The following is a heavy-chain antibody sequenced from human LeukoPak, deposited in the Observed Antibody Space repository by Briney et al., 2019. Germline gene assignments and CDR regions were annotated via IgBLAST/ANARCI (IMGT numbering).Heavy chain of an antibody. CDR2: ISAYNGNT. V-gene: IGHV1-18*04. D-gene: IGHD3-22*01. Sequence: ASVKVSCKASGYTFTGYYMHWVRQAPGQGLEWMGWISAYNGNTNYAQKLQGRVTMTTDTSTSTAYMELRSLRSDDTAVYYCARDWAYYYDSSGYYRYNWFDPWGQGTLVTVSS. CDR3: ARDWAYYYDSSGYYRYNWFDP. J-gene: IGHJ5*02. CDR1: GYTFTGYY.